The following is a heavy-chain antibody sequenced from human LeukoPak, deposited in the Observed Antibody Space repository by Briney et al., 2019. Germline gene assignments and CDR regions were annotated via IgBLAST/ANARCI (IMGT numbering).Heavy chain of an antibody. D-gene: IGHD6-19*01. CDR3: ARGNIAVAGQIDY. CDR2: INSDGSST. CDR1: GFTFSSYW. J-gene: IGHJ4*02. Sequence: GGSLRLSCAASGFTFSSYWMHWVRQAPGKGLVWVSRINSDGSSTSYADSVKGRFTISRDNAKNTLYLQMNSLRAEDTAVYYCARGNIAVAGQIDYWGQGTLVTVSS. V-gene: IGHV3-74*01.